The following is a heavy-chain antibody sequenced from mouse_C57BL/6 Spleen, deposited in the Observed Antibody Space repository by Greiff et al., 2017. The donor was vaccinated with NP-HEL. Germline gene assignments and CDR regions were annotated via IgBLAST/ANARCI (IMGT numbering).Heavy chain of an antibody. Sequence: EVQLQQSGAELVRPGASVKLSCTASGFNIKDDYMHWVKQRPEQGLEWIGWIDPENGDTEYASKFQGKATITADTSSNTAYLQLSSLTSEDTAVYYCTTTVVATGYFDVWGTGTTVTVSS. J-gene: IGHJ1*03. CDR1: GFNIKDDY. CDR3: TTTVVATGYFDV. D-gene: IGHD1-1*01. V-gene: IGHV14-4*01. CDR2: IDPENGDT.